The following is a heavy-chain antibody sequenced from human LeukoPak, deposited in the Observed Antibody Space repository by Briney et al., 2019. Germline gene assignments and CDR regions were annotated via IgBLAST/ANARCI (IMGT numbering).Heavy chain of an antibody. CDR1: GYSFTSYW. V-gene: IGHV5-51*01. CDR2: VYPGDSDT. D-gene: IGHD3-3*01. CDR3: ARCLSHDFWSGPWGAFDI. J-gene: IGHJ3*02. Sequence: GESLKISCKGSGYSFTSYWIGWVRQMPGKGLEWMGIVYPGDSDTRYSPSFQGQVTISADKSISTAYLQWSSLKASDTAMYYCARCLSHDFWSGPWGAFDIWGQGTMVTVSS.